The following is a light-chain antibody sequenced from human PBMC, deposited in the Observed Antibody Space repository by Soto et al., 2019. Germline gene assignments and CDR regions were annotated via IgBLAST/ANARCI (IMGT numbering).Light chain of an antibody. CDR3: ISYTSSSTRV. CDR1: SSDVGGYNY. J-gene: IGLJ3*02. Sequence: QSALTQPASVSGSPGQSITISCTGTSSDVGGYNYVSWYQQHPGKVPKLMIYDVSNRPSGVSNRFSGSKSGNTASLTISGLQAEDEADYYCISYTSSSTRVFGGGTKVTVL. V-gene: IGLV2-14*01. CDR2: DVS.